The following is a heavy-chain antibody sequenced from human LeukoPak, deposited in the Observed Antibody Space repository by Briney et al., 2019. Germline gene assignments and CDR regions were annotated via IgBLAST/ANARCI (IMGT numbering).Heavy chain of an antibody. Sequence: PSETLSLTCAVYGGSFSGYYWSWIRQPPGKGLEWIGEINHSGSTNYNPSLKSRVTISVDTSKNQFSLKLSSVTAADTAVYYCARGLPGIAAAGTSRYYYYYYMDVWGKGTTVTLS. CDR3: ARGLPGIAAAGTSRYYYYYYMDV. J-gene: IGHJ6*03. CDR1: GGSFSGYY. V-gene: IGHV4-34*01. D-gene: IGHD6-13*01. CDR2: INHSGST.